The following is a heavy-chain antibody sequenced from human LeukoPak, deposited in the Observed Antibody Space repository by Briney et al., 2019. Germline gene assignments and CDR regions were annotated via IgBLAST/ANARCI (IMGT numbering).Heavy chain of an antibody. J-gene: IGHJ4*02. CDR3: SREGGPFCPFGY. CDR2: ISLAGQT. V-gene: IGHV4/OR15-8*02. D-gene: IGHD1-26*01. CDR1: GGSIRGTNW. Sequence: SETLSLTCGVSGGSIRGTNWWSWVRQPPGQGLEWIGEISLAGQTNYNPSLNGRVTMSLDKSSNQLSLHLTSVTAADTATYYCSREGGPFCPFGYWGQGTLVIVSS.